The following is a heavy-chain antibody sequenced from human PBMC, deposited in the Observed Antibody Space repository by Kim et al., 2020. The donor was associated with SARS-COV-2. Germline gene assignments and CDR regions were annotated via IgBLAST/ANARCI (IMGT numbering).Heavy chain of an antibody. CDR1: GGSISSSSYY. CDR2: IYYSGST. J-gene: IGHJ4*02. CDR3: ARLGLRLAFDY. V-gene: IGHV4-39*01. D-gene: IGHD3-16*01. Sequence: SETLSLTCTVSGGSISSSSYYWGWIRQPPGKGLEWIGSIYYSGSTYYNPSLKSRVTISVDTSKNQFSLKLSSVTAADTAVYYCARLGLRLAFDYLGQGTLVTVSS.